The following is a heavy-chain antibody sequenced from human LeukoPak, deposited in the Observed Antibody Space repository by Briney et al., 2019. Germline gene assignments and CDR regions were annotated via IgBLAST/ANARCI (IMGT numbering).Heavy chain of an antibody. Sequence: VKVSCKAXGSTFSSYAISWVRQAPGQGLEWMGRIIPILGIANYAQKFQGRVTITADKSTSTAYMELSSLRSEDTAVYYCARNLGIAAAGTGGLGPWGQGTLVTVSS. CDR1: GSTFSSYA. V-gene: IGHV1-69*04. J-gene: IGHJ5*02. CDR2: IIPILGIA. D-gene: IGHD6-13*01. CDR3: ARNLGIAAAGTGGLGP.